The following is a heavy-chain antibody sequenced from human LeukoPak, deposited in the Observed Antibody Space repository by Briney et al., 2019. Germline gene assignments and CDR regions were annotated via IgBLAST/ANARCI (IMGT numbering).Heavy chain of an antibody. CDR2: FYAGDSDT. J-gene: IGHJ4*02. V-gene: IGHV5-51*01. CDR1: GYSFTSYW. Sequence: TLGESLKISCKGSGYSFTSYWIGWVRQMPGKGLEWMGIFYAGDSDTRYSPSFQGQVTISADKSISTAYLQWSSLKASDTAMYYCARLQMVRGVIIGSYWGQGTLVTVSS. CDR3: ARLQMVRGVIIGSY. D-gene: IGHD3-10*01.